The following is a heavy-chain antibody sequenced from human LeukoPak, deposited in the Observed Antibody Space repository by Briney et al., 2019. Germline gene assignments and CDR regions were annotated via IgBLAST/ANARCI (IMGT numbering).Heavy chain of an antibody. Sequence: PGGSLRLSCAASGFTVSGNYMSWVRQAPGKGLEWVSIIYGGGSTYYADSVKGRFTISRDNSKNTLYLQMNSLRAEDTAVYYCAREVAGIPDYWGQGTLVTVSS. CDR3: AREVAGIPDY. J-gene: IGHJ4*02. CDR1: GFTVSGNY. D-gene: IGHD6-19*01. CDR2: IYGGGST. V-gene: IGHV3-53*05.